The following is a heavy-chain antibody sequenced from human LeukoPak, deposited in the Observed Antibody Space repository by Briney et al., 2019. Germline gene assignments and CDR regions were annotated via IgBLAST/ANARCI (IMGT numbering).Heavy chain of an antibody. CDR1: GGSFSGYC. Sequence: SETLSLTCAVYGGSFSGYCWSWIRQSPGKGLEWIGEINHSGNTNYDPSLKSRLTMSVDTSKNQFSLKLSSVTAADTAVYYRARGYDILTGISNWFDPWGQGTLVTVSS. CDR3: ARGYDILTGISNWFDP. J-gene: IGHJ5*02. D-gene: IGHD3-9*01. CDR2: INHSGNT. V-gene: IGHV4-34*01.